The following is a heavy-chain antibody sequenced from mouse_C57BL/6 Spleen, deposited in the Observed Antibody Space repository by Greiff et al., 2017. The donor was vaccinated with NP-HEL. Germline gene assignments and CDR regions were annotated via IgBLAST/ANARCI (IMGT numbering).Heavy chain of an antibody. Sequence: DVKLQESGPGLVKPSQSLSLTCSVTGYSITSGYYWNWIRQFPGNKLEWMGYISYDGSNNYNPSLKNRISITRDTSKNQFFLKLNSVTTEDTATYYCARENDDYDYYAMDYWGQGTSVTVSS. CDR3: ARENDDYDYYAMDY. CDR1: GYSITSGYY. CDR2: ISYDGSN. J-gene: IGHJ4*01. D-gene: IGHD2-4*01. V-gene: IGHV3-6*01.